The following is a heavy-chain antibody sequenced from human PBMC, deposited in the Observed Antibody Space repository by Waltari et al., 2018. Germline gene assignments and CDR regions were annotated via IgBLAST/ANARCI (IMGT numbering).Heavy chain of an antibody. CDR3: ARADDFWSGYYY. Sequence: QVQLQQWGAGLLKPSETLSLTCAVYGGSFSGYYWSWIRQPPGKGLEWIGEINHSGSTNYNPSLKSRVTISVDTSKNQLSLKLSSVTAADTAVYYCARADDFWSGYYYWGQGTLVTVSS. D-gene: IGHD3-3*01. CDR1: GGSFSGYY. CDR2: INHSGST. J-gene: IGHJ4*02. V-gene: IGHV4-34*01.